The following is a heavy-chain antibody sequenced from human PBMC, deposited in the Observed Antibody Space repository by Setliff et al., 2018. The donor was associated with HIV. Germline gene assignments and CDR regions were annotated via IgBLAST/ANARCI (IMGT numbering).Heavy chain of an antibody. D-gene: IGHD3-10*01. CDR1: GGSISSNSYY. CDR3: ARDNSYYYGSGSHYWYGMDV. J-gene: IGHJ6*01. V-gene: IGHV4-61*02. CDR2: LHLSGDT. Sequence: SETLSLTCTVSGGSISSNSYYWGWIRQPAGKGLEWIGRLHLSGDTNYNPSLKSRVTMSIDMSKNQFSLKLSSVTAADTAVYYCARDNSYYYGSGSHYWYGMDVWGQGTTVTVSS.